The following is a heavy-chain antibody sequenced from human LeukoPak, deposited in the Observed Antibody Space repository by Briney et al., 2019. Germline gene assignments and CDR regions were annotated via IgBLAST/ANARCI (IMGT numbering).Heavy chain of an antibody. Sequence: SSISRSSSYIYYADSVKGRFTISRDNAKNSLYLQMNSLRAEDTALYYCAKDIIRAIAAPDIWGQGTMVTVSS. CDR2: ISRSSSYI. J-gene: IGHJ3*02. V-gene: IGHV3-21*04. CDR3: AKDIIRAIAAPDI. D-gene: IGHD6-6*01.